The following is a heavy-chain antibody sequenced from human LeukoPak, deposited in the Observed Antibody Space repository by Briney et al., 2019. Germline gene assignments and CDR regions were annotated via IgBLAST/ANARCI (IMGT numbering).Heavy chain of an antibody. V-gene: IGHV4-59*01. CDR3: ARDHRLTCGGDRYSSSFDY. D-gene: IGHD2-21*02. Sequence: SETLSLTCTVSGGSISSYYWSWIRQPPGKGLEWIGYIYYSGSTNYNPSLKSRVTISVDTSKNQFSLKLSSVTAADTAVYYCARDHRLTCGGDRYSSSFDYWGQGTLVTVSP. CDR2: IYYSGST. CDR1: GGSISSYY. J-gene: IGHJ4*02.